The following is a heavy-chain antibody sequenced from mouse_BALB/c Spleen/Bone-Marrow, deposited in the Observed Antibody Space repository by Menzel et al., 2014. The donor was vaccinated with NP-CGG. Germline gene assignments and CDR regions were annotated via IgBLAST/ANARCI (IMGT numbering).Heavy chain of an antibody. J-gene: IGHJ2*01. V-gene: IGHV1-63*01. CDR2: IYPGSGNT. CDR3: TRRRSLDY. CDR1: GYAFTNYW. Sequence: QVQLQQSGTELVRPGTSVEISCKASGYAFTNYWLGWVKQRPGHGLEWIGDIYPGSGNTYYNEKFKGKATLTADKSSSTAYMQLSGLTSEDSAVYFCTRRRSLDYWGQGTTLTVSS.